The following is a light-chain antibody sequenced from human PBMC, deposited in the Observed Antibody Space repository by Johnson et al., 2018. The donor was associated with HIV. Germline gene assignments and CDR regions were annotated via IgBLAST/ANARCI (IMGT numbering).Light chain of an antibody. CDR3: GTWDSSLSVYV. CDR1: SSNIGNNY. CDR2: DNN. Sequence: QSVLTQPPSVSAAPGQKVTISCSGSSSNIGNNYVSWYQQLPGTAPKLLIYDNNKRPSGIPDRFSGSKSGTSATLGITGLQTGDEAHYYCGTWDSSLSVYVFGTGTKSTVL. J-gene: IGLJ1*01. V-gene: IGLV1-51*01.